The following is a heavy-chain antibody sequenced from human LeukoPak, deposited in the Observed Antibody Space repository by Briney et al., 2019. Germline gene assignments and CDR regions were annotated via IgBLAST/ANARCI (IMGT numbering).Heavy chain of an antibody. CDR3: ARELDSCSNSTCYDVGLFIDV. V-gene: IGHV3-48*04. CDR2: ISSSSSTI. CDR1: GFTFSSYS. J-gene: IGHJ6*03. D-gene: IGHD2-2*01. Sequence: GGTLRLSCAASGFTFSSYSMNWVRQAPGKGLEWVSYISSSSSTIYYAASVKGRFTISRDNTKNSLYLQMTSLRAECTAVYFCARELDSCSNSTCYDVGLFIDVWGEETTLTLPS.